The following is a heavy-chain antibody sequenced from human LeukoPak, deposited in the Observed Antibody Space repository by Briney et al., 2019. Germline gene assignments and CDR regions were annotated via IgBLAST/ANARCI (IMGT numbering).Heavy chain of an antibody. J-gene: IGHJ4*02. V-gene: IGHV3-23*01. CDR1: GFTFSSYA. CDR2: ISGSGGST. CDR3: VKDRSGGYRVFAH. Sequence: GGSLRLSCAASGFTFSSYAMNWVRQAPGKGREWVSVISGSGGSTDYADSVKGRFTISRDNSKNTLYLHMNSLRAEDTAVYYCVKDRSGGYRVFAHWGQGTQVTVYS. D-gene: IGHD6-19*01.